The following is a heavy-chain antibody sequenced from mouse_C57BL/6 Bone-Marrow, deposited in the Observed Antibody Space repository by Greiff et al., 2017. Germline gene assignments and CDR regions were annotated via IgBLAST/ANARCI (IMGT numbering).Heavy chain of an antibody. J-gene: IGHJ2*01. CDR3: TRVIYDGYCDY. V-gene: IGHV5-9-1*02. D-gene: IGHD2-3*01. Sequence: EVMLVESGEGLVKPGGSLKLSCAASGFTFSSYAMSWVRQTPEKRLEWVAYISSGGDYIYYADTVKGRFTISRDNARNTLYLQMSSLKSEDTAMYYCTRVIYDGYCDYWGQGTTLTVSS. CDR1: GFTFSSYA. CDR2: ISSGGDYI.